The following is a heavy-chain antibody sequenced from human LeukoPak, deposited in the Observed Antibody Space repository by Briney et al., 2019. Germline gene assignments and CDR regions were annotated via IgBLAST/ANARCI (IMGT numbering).Heavy chain of an antibody. Sequence: PSETLSLTCAVYGGSFSGYYWSWIRQPPGKGLEWIGEINHSGSTNYNPSLKSRVTISVDTSKNQFSLKLSSVTAADTAVYYCARDFGTTGTTDHPPWGQGTLVTVSS. D-gene: IGHD1-1*01. J-gene: IGHJ5*02. CDR2: INHSGST. V-gene: IGHV4-34*01. CDR3: ARDFGTTGTTDHPP. CDR1: GGSFSGYY.